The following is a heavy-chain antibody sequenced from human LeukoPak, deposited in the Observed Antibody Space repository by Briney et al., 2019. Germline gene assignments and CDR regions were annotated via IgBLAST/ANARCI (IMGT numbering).Heavy chain of an antibody. J-gene: IGHJ4*02. CDR3: ARGVAISTADY. CDR2: INHSGST. Sequence: PSETLSLTCAVYGGSFRGYYWSGIRQPPGKGLEWIGEINHSGSTNYNPSLKSRVTISVDTSKNQFSLKLSSVTAADTAVYYCARGVAISTADYWGQGTLVTVSS. D-gene: IGHD1-26*01. CDR1: GGSFRGYY. V-gene: IGHV4-34*01.